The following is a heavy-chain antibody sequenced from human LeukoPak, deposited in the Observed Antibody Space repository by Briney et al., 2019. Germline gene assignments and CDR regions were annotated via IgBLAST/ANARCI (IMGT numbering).Heavy chain of an antibody. CDR1: GYTFTGYY. CDR2: INPNSGGT. D-gene: IGHD5-12*01. CDR3: ARVSKYSGYGDWYFDL. J-gene: IGHJ2*01. Sequence: ASVKVSCKASGYTFTGYYMHWVRQAPGQGLEWMGWINPNSGGTNYAQKFQGRVTMTRDTSISTAYMELSRLRSDDTAVYYCARVSKYSGYGDWYFDLWGRGTLVTVSS. V-gene: IGHV1-2*02.